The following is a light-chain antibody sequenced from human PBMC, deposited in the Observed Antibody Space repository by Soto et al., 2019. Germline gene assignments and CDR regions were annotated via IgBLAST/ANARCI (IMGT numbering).Light chain of an antibody. V-gene: IGKV3-11*01. CDR3: QQRSNLPLT. CDR1: QSVSSY. Sequence: EIVLTQSPATLSLSPGERATLSCRASQSVSSYLAWYQQKPGQAPRLLIYDASNRATGIPARFSGSGSGTDFTRTISSLEPEDVAVYYCQQRSNLPLTFGGGTKVAIK. CDR2: DAS. J-gene: IGKJ4*01.